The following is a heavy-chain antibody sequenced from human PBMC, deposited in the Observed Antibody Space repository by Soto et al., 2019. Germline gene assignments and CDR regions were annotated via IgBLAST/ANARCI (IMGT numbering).Heavy chain of an antibody. CDR2: IYWGDDK. Sequence: QITLKESGPTLVKPTQTLTLTCTFSGFSLSTSGVGVAWIRQPPGKALEWLALIYWGDDKRYSPSLKSRLTITKDTSKNQVVLTMTKMDPVDTATYYCAHGTEKFDPWGQGTLVTVSS. CDR1: GFSLSTSGVG. J-gene: IGHJ5*02. V-gene: IGHV2-5*02. CDR3: AHGTEKFDP.